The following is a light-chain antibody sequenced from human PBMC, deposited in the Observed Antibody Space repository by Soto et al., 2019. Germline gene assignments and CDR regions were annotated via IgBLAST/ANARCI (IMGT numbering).Light chain of an antibody. Sequence: IVLTQSPATLSLSPGERATLSCRAGQNIRTYLAWYQQKSGQAPRLLIHDASNRASGTPARFSGSGSGTDFTLTISSLEPEDSAVYYRQQRYNWLTFGGGTKVEIK. J-gene: IGKJ4*01. V-gene: IGKV3-11*01. CDR3: QQRYNWLT. CDR1: QNIRTY. CDR2: DAS.